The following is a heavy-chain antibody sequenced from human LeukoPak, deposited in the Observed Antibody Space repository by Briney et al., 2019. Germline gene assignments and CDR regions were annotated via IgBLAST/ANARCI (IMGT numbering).Heavy chain of an antibody. CDR2: MYYRGSP. D-gene: IGHD2-15*01. CDR1: GGSLSSSSYY. CDR3: ARHTLVAASSFVC. Sequence: PSETLSLTCTVSGGSLSSSSYYWGWIRQSPGKGLEWIGSMYYRGSPYKNPSLKSQDTLSEDPPQSQFSLKLSAVTAPDTLVYYWARHTLVAASSFVCSGEGTLVTLSP. J-gene: IGHJ4*02. V-gene: IGHV4-39*01.